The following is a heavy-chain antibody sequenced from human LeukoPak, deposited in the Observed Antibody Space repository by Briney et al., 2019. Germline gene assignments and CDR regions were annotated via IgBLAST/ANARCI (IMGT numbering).Heavy chain of an antibody. CDR1: GGSISSYY. V-gene: IGHV4-59*12. Sequence: SETLSLTCTVSGGSISSYYWSWIRQPPGKGLEWIGYIYYSGGTNYDPSLKSRVTISVDTSKNQFSLKLSSVTAADTAVYYCARGPRYYGMDVWGQGTTVTVSS. CDR2: IYYSGGT. CDR3: ARGPRYYGMDV. J-gene: IGHJ6*02.